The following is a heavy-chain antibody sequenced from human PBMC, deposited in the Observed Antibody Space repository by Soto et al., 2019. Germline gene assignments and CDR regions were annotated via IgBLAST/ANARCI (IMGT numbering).Heavy chain of an antibody. CDR1: GFSFSTSG. V-gene: IGHV3-21*05. J-gene: IGHJ4*02. D-gene: IGHD6-19*01. CDR3: TRHISGWHYYDF. Sequence: GGSLRLSCVASGFSFSTSGMHWVRQAPGKGLEWVSYISGSSRYTNFADSVKGRFTISRDNAKNSVYLQMNSLRVEDTAVYYCTRHISGWHYYDFWGQGTPVTVSS. CDR2: ISGSSRYT.